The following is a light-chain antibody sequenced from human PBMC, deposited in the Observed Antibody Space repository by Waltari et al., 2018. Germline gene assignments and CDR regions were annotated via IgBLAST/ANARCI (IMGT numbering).Light chain of an antibody. CDR1: QSIDSW. J-gene: IGKJ1*01. V-gene: IGKV1-5*03. Sequence: DIQMTQSPSTLSTSVGDRVPITCRASQSIDSWLAWYQQKPGKAPKLLIYKSSSLESGVPSRFSGSGSGTEFTLTISSLQPDDFAAYYCQQYNSYSRTFGQGTKVEIK. CDR2: KSS. CDR3: QQYNSYSRT.